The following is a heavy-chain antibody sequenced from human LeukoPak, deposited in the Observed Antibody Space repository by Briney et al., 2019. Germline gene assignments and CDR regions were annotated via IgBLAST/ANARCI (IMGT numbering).Heavy chain of an antibody. CDR2: IYYSGST. CDR3: ARDETSKKDAFDI. J-gene: IGHJ3*02. D-gene: IGHD4-11*01. CDR1: GGSISSYY. V-gene: IGHV4-59*01. Sequence: SETLSLTCTVSGGSISSYYWSWIRQPPGKGLEWIGYIYYSGSTNYNPSLKSRVTISVDTSKNQFSLKLSSVTAADTAVYYCARDETSKKDAFDIWGQGTMVTVSS.